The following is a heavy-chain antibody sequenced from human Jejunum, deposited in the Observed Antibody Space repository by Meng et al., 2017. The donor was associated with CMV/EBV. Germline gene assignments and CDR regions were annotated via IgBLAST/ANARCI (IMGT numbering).Heavy chain of an antibody. V-gene: IGHV7-4-1*02. CDR2: IDPNTGNP. CDR1: GYTFTSYA. CDR3: ARDSPLDGYSLLDY. D-gene: IGHD5-24*01. Sequence: QVRRVQSGSELKQPGASGKVSCRPSGYTFTSYAINWVRQAPGQGPDWMGWIDPNTGNPTYDQGFTGRFVFSLDTSVSTAYLQINSLRADDTAVYYCARDSPLDGYSLLDYWGQGTLVTVSS. J-gene: IGHJ4*02.